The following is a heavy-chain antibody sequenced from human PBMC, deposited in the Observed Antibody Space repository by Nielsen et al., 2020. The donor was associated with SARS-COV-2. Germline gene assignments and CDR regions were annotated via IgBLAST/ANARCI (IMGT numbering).Heavy chain of an antibody. CDR3: ARGDLVVVPSPLLGLGPIFYYFCLDV. CDR2: VSHSGST. CDR1: GGSLSGYF. D-gene: IGHD2-2*02. Sequence: SETLSLTCAVSGGSLSGYFWSWIRQSPGKGLEWIGEVSHSGSTNYNPSLKSRVTLSMDKSKNQFSLRLTSVSAADTAVYFCARGDLVVVPSPLLGLGPIFYYFCLDVWGKGTTVIVSS. V-gene: IGHV4-34*01. J-gene: IGHJ6*03.